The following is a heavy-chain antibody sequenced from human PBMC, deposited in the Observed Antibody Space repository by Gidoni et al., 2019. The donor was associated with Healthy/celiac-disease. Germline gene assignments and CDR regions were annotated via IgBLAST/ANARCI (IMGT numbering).Heavy chain of an antibody. CDR2: IYYSGRT. CDR3: ARRNDSSGYYYGDAFDI. J-gene: IGHJ3*02. V-gene: IGHV4-39*01. Sequence: QLQLQESGPGLVKHSETLARTCTVSGGSISSSSDYWGWIRQPPGKGLEWIGCIYYSGRTYYHPSLKSRVPISVATSKNQFSLKLTSVTAADTAVYYCARRNDSSGYYYGDAFDIWGQGTMVTVSS. CDR1: GGSISSSSDY. D-gene: IGHD3-22*01.